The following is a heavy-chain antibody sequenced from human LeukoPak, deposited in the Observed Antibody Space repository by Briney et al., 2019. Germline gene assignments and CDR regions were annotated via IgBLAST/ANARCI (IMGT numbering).Heavy chain of an antibody. CDR3: ARDRGYSYGYNYYYMDV. CDR1: GYTFTSYG. CDR2: ISAYNGNT. J-gene: IGHJ6*03. Sequence: ASVKVSCXASGYTFTSYGISWVRQAHGQGLEWMGWISAYNGNTNYAQKLQGRVTMTTDTSTSTAYMELRSLRSDDTAVYYCARDRGYSYGYNYYYMDVWGKGTTATVSS. D-gene: IGHD5-18*01. V-gene: IGHV1-18*01.